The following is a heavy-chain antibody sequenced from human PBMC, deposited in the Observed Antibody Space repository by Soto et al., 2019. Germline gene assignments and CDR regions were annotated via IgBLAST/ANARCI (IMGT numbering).Heavy chain of an antibody. D-gene: IGHD4-4*01. J-gene: IGHJ4*02. CDR2: INDDGRRT. V-gene: IGHV3-74*01. Sequence: EVQLVESGGGLVQPGGSLRLSCAASGFTFSSYWMHWVRQAPGKGLEWVSRINDDGRRTSYADSVKGRFTISRDTAKNTLYLQMNRLRADDTAIYYCARRHRPSYTSDYWGQGTLVTVSS. CDR3: ARRHRPSYTSDY. CDR1: GFTFSSYW.